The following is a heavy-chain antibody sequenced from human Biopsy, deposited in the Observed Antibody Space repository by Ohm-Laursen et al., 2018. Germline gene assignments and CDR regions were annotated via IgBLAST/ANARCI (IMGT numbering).Heavy chain of an antibody. V-gene: IGHV4-59*01. Sequence: SETLSLTCTVSSASINLYYWGWIRQSPGKGLEWIGYINHSGHTNYNPSLKSPLTMSVDTSKNQFSLKLTSVTAADTAVYYCARDRIAYCTATSCDNFGLDVWGQGTTVTVSS. CDR1: SASINLYY. J-gene: IGHJ6*02. CDR2: INHSGHT. CDR3: ARDRIAYCTATSCDNFGLDV. D-gene: IGHD2-8*02.